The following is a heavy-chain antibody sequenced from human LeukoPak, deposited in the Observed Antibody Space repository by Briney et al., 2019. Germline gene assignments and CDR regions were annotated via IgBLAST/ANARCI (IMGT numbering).Heavy chain of an antibody. J-gene: IGHJ1*01. D-gene: IGHD7-27*01. CDR1: GYTFTGYY. Sequence: ASVTVSCKASGYTFTGYYMHWVRQAPGQGLEWMGWISAYNGNTNYAQKLQGRVTMTTDTSTSTAYMVLSSLKSEDTAVYYCARDHDLTGTYEYLKYWGQGTLVSVSS. CDR2: ISAYNGNT. CDR3: ARDHDLTGTYEYLKY. V-gene: IGHV1-18*04.